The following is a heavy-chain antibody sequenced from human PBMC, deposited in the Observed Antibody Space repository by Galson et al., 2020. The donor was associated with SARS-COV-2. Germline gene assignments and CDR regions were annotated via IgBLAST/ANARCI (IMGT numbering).Heavy chain of an antibody. J-gene: IGHJ5*02. CDR3: ATSGNLYDTSIYSGLEA. Sequence: ALVKVSCKASGYTFILYYIHWVRQAPGQGLEWMGWIHANTGGTQSTQKFQGRVTMTRDTSISTAYMELSELRSDDTAVYFCATSGNLYDTSIYSGLEAWGQGTPVSVSS. CDR2: IHANTGGT. D-gene: IGHD3-22*01. CDR1: GYTFILYY. V-gene: IGHV1-2*02.